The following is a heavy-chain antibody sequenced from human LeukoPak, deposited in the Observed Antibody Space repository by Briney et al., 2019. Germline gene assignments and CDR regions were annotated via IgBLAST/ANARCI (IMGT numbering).Heavy chain of an antibody. J-gene: IGHJ4*02. CDR3: AKGGFNRIQLWFNY. V-gene: IGHV3-23*01. CDR2: ISGSGGST. CDR1: GFTFSGYA. Sequence: GGSLRLSCAASGFTFSGYAMSWVRQAPGKGLEWVSAISGSGGSTYYADSVKGRFTISRDNSKNTLYLQMNSLRAEDTAVYYCAKGGFNRIQLWFNYWGQGTLVTVSS. D-gene: IGHD5-18*01.